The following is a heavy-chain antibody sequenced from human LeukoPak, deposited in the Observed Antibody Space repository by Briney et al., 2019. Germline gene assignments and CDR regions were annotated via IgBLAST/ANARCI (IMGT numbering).Heavy chain of an antibody. Sequence: PGRSLRLSCAASGFTFSSYGIHWVRQAPGKGLEWVAVISYDGRNKYYADSVKGRFTISRDNAKNSLYLQMNSLRAEDTAVYYCARIAWGNYFDFWGQGTLVTVSS. V-gene: IGHV3-30*03. CDR3: ARIAWGNYFDF. CDR1: GFTFSSYG. J-gene: IGHJ4*02. CDR2: ISYDGRNK. D-gene: IGHD7-27*01.